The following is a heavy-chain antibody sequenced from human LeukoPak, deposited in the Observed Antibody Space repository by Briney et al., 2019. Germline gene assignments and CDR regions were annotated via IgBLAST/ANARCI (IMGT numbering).Heavy chain of an antibody. CDR1: GFTVSSNY. CDR3: ARDRYYDSSGYYGAFDI. J-gene: IGHJ3*02. Sequence: GGTLRLSCAASGFTVSSNYMSWVRQAPGKGLEWVSVIYSGGSTYYADSVKGRFTISRDNSKNTLYLQMNSLRAEDTAVYYCARDRYYDSSGYYGAFDIWGQGTMVTVSS. D-gene: IGHD3-22*01. CDR2: IYSGGST. V-gene: IGHV3-53*01.